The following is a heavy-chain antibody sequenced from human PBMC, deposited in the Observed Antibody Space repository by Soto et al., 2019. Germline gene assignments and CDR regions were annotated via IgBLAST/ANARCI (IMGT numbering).Heavy chain of an antibody. J-gene: IGHJ3*02. CDR1: GGSISSYY. V-gene: IGHV4-59*01. D-gene: IGHD3-10*01. CDR3: ASRIYGSGSYWDAFDI. Sequence: SETLSLTCTVSGGSISSYYWSWIRQPPGKGLEWIGYIYYSGSTNYNPSLKSRVTISVDTSKNQFSLKLSSVTAADTAVYYCASRIYGSGSYWDAFDIWGQGTMVTVSS. CDR2: IYYSGST.